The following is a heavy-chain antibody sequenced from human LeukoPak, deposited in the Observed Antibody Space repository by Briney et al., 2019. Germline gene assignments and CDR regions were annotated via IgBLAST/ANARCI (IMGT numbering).Heavy chain of an antibody. J-gene: IGHJ4*02. CDR3: ARFGYVAAVDV. V-gene: IGHV3-7*01. CDR2: INPAGSET. Sequence: HPGGSLRLSCAASGFSFSAYWMTWVRQAPGTGLEWVANINPAGSETYYVDPVKGRFSISRDNAKNLVCLQMNSLRAEDTAVYHCARFGYVAAVDVWGQGTPVTVSS. CDR1: GFSFSAYW. D-gene: IGHD2-15*01.